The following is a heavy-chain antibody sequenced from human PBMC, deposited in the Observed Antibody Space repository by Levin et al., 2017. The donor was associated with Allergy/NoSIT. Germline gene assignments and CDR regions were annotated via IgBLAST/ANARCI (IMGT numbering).Heavy chain of an antibody. CDR1: GFTFSSYA. D-gene: IGHD3-10*01. Sequence: GGSLRLSCAASGFTFSSYAMSWVRQAPGKGLEWVSAISGSGGSTYYADSVKGRFTISRDNSKNTLYLQMNSLRAEDTAVYYCAKDVYGSGSYRAFGWGQGTLVTVSS. CDR3: AKDVYGSGSYRAFG. CDR2: ISGSGGST. V-gene: IGHV3-23*01. J-gene: IGHJ4*02.